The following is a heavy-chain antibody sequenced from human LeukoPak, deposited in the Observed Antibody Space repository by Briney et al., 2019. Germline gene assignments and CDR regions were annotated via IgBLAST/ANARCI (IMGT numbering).Heavy chain of an antibody. D-gene: IGHD6-19*01. CDR1: GFTFDNYA. Sequence: HAGGSLRLSCAASGFTFDNYAMNWVRQAPGKGLEWVSAISGSGGSTYYADSVKGRFTISRDNSKNTLYLQMNSLRAEDTAVYYCAESIAVAGLDAFDIWGQGTMVTVSS. CDR3: AESIAVAGLDAFDI. J-gene: IGHJ3*02. V-gene: IGHV3-23*01. CDR2: ISGSGGST.